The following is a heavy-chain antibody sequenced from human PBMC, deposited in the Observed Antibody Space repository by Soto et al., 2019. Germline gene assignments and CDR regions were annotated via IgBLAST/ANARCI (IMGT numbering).Heavy chain of an antibody. V-gene: IGHV4-38-2*02. D-gene: IGHD3-22*01. CDR1: GEYISSGYY. Sequence: SLTCSVSGEYISSGYYWGWIRQPPGRGLEWIGSIYHNGKTYYNPSLKSRVTISVDTSKNQLSLEVSSVTAADTALYYCARDRMIVVNYGLDVWGQGTTVTVSS. CDR2: IYHNGKT. J-gene: IGHJ6*02. CDR3: ARDRMIVVNYGLDV.